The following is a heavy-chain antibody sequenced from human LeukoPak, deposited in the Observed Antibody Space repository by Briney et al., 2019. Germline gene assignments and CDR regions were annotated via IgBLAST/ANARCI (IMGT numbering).Heavy chain of an antibody. J-gene: IGHJ6*03. D-gene: IGHD5-18*01. Sequence: SETLSLTCTVSGGSISSYYWSWIRQPPGKGLEWIGYIYYSGSTNYNPSLKSRVTISVDTSKNQFSLKLSSVTAAGTAVYYCARVERGYSYGRYYYYYMDVWGKGTTVTVSS. CDR1: GGSISSYY. CDR2: IYYSGST. V-gene: IGHV4-59*01. CDR3: ARVERGYSYGRYYYYYMDV.